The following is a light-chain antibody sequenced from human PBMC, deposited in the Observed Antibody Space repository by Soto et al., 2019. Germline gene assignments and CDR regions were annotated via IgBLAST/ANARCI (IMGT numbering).Light chain of an antibody. CDR2: SAS. J-gene: IGKJ2*01. V-gene: IGKV1-39*01. CDR1: QTISSY. Sequence: DIQMTQSPASLSASVGDRVTITCRASQTISSYLNWYQQKAGAAPKLLIYSASTLQSGVPSRFSGSGFGPDYTLTISSLQPADFAVYYCQQTFRTPHTFGQGTKLDIK. CDR3: QQTFRTPHT.